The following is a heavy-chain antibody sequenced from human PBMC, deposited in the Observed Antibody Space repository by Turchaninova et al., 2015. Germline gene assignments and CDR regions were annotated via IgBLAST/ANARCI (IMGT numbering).Heavy chain of an antibody. J-gene: IGHJ4*02. CDR2: ITGSSTYK. D-gene: IGHD4-23*01. CDR3: ARGHGGNVDY. CDR1: GFTFSDYY. V-gene: IGHV3-11*05. Sequence: QVQLVESGGGLVKPGGSLRLSCAASGFTFSDYYMPWIRQAPGQGVGWLSYITGSSTYKTDADCVKGRFTISRDNAKDSLYLQMNSLSAEDTAFYYCARGHGGNVDYWGQGTLVTVSS.